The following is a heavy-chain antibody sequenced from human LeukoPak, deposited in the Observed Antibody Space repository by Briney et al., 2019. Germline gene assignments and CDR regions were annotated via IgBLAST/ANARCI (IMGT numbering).Heavy chain of an antibody. D-gene: IGHD7-27*01. V-gene: IGHV3-9*01. CDR1: GFTFDDYA. Sequence: GRSLRLSCAASGFTFDDYAMQCVRQAPGKGLEWVSGIRRNIATIYYADSMKGRFTISRDNTKNSLYLQMNSLRGEDTAVYYCARDSGLGIFYYYMDVWGKGTTVTVSS. CDR2: IRRNIATI. J-gene: IGHJ6*03. CDR3: ARDSGLGIFYYYMDV.